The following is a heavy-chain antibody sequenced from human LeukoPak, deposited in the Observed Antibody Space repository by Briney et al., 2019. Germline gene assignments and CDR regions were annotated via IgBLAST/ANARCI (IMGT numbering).Heavy chain of an antibody. CDR2: INSNNGGT. CDR3: AREMIFNGNLHFDY. D-gene: IGHD3/OR15-3a*01. V-gene: IGHV1-2*02. Sequence: ASVKVSCKASGYTFTGYYMHWVRQAPGQGLEWMGWINSNNGGTNYAQKFQGRVTMTRDTSISTAYMEMSRLRSDDTAVYYCAREMIFNGNLHFDYWGQGTLVTVSS. J-gene: IGHJ4*02. CDR1: GYTFTGYY.